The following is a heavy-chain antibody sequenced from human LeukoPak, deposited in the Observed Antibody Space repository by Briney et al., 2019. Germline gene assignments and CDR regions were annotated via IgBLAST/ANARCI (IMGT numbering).Heavy chain of an antibody. Sequence: GRPLRLSCAASGFTFSSYAMHWVRQAPGKGLEWVAVISYDGSNKYYADSVQGRFTISRDNSKNTLYLQMNSLRAVDTAVYYCASGYCSSTSCYTPDDAFDIWGRGTMVTVSS. D-gene: IGHD2-2*02. CDR1: GFTFSSYA. J-gene: IGHJ3*02. CDR2: ISYDGSNK. CDR3: ASGYCSSTSCYTPDDAFDI. V-gene: IGHV3-30*01.